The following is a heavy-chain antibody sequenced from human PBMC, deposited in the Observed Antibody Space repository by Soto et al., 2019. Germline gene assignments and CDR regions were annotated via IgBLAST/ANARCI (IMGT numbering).Heavy chain of an antibody. D-gene: IGHD2-21*02. CDR2: INHSGST. CDR3: AACGNSSSYYFDY. J-gene: IGHJ4*02. V-gene: IGHV4-34*01. CDR1: GGSFSGYY. Sequence: QVQLQQWGAGLLKPSETLSLTCAVYGGSFSGYYWSWIRQPPGKGLEWIGEINHSGSTNYNPSLKSRFTISVDTSKNQFSLKLSSVTAADTAVYYGAACGNSSSYYFDYWGQGTLVTVSS.